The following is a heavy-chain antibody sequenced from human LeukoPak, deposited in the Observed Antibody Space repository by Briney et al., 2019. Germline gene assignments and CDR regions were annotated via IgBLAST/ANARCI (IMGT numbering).Heavy chain of an antibody. Sequence: PGRSLRLSCAASGFTFSSYGMDWVRQAAGKGLEWVAVISYDGSNKYYADSVKGRFTISRDNSKNTLYLQMNSLRAEDTAVYYCAKRSVYYCMDVWGKGTTVTVSS. CDR2: ISYDGSNK. CDR3: AKRSVYYCMDV. CDR1: GFTFSSYG. V-gene: IGHV3-30*18. J-gene: IGHJ6*04.